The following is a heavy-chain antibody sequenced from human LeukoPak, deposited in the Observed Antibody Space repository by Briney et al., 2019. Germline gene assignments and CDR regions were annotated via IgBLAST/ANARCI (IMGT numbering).Heavy chain of an antibody. Sequence: GGSLRLSCAASGFTFSSYGMSWVRQAPGKGLEWVSAISGSGGSTYYADSVKGRFTISRDNSKNTLYLQMNSLRAEDTAVYYCAKGGLVPDDYYYYYMDVWGKGTTVTISS. CDR3: AKGGLVPDDYYYYYMDV. CDR2: ISGSGGST. V-gene: IGHV3-23*01. CDR1: GFTFSSYG. D-gene: IGHD6-19*01. J-gene: IGHJ6*03.